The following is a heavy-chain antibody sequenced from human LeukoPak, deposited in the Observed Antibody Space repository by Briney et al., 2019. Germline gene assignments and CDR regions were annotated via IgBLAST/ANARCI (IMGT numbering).Heavy chain of an antibody. CDR3: ARSGLGLVTSTD. CDR1: GFTFSSYA. J-gene: IGHJ4*02. CDR2: ISYDGSNK. V-gene: IGHV3-30-3*01. D-gene: IGHD3-22*01. Sequence: GRSLRLSCAASGFTFSSYAMHWVRQAPGKGLEWVAVISYDGSNKYYADSVKGRFTISRDNSKNTLYLQMNSLRAEDTAVYYCARSGLGLVTSTDWGQGTLVTVSS.